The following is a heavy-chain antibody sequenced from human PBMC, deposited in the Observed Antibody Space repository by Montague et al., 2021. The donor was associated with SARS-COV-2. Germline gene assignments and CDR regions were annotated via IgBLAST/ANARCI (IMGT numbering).Heavy chain of an antibody. D-gene: IGHD2-2*01. Sequence: CAISGDSVSSNIASWKWIRQSPSRGHEWMGRTYYRSKWYNDYAESVKSRITIDPDTSKHQFSLHLNSVTPEDTAVYYCARIPVGSKYYFDFWGQGTLVTVSS. V-gene: IGHV6-1*01. CDR2: TYYRSKWYN. J-gene: IGHJ4*02. CDR1: GDSVSSNIAS. CDR3: ARIPVGSKYYFDF.